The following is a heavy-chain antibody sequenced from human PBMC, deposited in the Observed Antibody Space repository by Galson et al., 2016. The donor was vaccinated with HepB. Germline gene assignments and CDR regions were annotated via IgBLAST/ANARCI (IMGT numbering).Heavy chain of an antibody. Sequence: SLRLSCAASGFSFSASWMSWVRQAPGRGLESVAKINPAGSEDFYVDSVKGRFTISRDNAKNSLYLQMNFLRREDTALYYCATEPWWRFESWGQGSLVTVSA. CDR1: GFSFSASW. CDR2: INPAGSED. J-gene: IGHJ4*02. CDR3: ATEPWWRFES. V-gene: IGHV3-7*03. D-gene: IGHD2-8*02.